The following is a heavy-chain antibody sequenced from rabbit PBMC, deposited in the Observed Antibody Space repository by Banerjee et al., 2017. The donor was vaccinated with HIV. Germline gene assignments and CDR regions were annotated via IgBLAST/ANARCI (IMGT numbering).Heavy chain of an antibody. CDR2: IYAGSSGNT. CDR3: AHSDTDYRMNL. J-gene: IGHJ4*01. D-gene: IGHD7-1*01. Sequence: QSLEESGGDLVKPGASLTLTCTASGLDFSSGYWICWVRQAPGKGLEWIACIYAGSSGNTYYASWAKGRFTISKTSSTTVTLQMTSLTAADTATYFCAHSDTDYRMNLWGPGTLVTVS. V-gene: IGHV1S40*01. CDR1: GLDFSSGYW.